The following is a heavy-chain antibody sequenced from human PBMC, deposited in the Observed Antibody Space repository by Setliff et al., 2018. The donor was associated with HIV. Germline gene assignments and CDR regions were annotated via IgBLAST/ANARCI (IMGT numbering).Heavy chain of an antibody. D-gene: IGHD6-19*01. V-gene: IGHV3-23*01. CDR3: AKSQVRYSSGWFFFDY. Sequence: GGSLRLSCAVSGFTLSNFAMSWVRQAPGKGLEWVSAISDSGGATYYADSVKGRFTIYRDNSKNTLYLQMNNLRAEDTAVYYCAKSQVRYSSGWFFFDYWGQGTLVTVSS. CDR2: ISDSGGAT. J-gene: IGHJ4*02. CDR1: GFTLSNFA.